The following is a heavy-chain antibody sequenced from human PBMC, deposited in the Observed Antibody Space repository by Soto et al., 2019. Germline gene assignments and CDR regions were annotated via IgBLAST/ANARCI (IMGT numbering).Heavy chain of an antibody. CDR1: GFTFSSFA. J-gene: IGHJ6*02. D-gene: IGHD3-3*01. Sequence: TGGSLRLACAASGFTFSSFAMSWVRQAPGKGLEWVSAISGSGGSTYYADSVKGRFTISRDNSKNTLYLQMNSLGAEDTAVYYCAKAVRFLEWLLVYYYYGMDVWGQGTTVTVSS. CDR3: AKAVRFLEWLLVYYYYGMDV. V-gene: IGHV3-23*01. CDR2: ISGSGGST.